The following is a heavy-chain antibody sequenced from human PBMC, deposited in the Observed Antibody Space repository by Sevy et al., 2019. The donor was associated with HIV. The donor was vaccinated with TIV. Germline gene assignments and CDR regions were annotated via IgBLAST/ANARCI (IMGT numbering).Heavy chain of an antibody. CDR3: ARGESIAALPGDLQY. CDR2: IIPIFGTA. V-gene: IGHV1-69*13. J-gene: IGHJ1*01. D-gene: IGHD6-6*01. Sequence: ASVKVSCKAYGGTFSSYAITWVRQAPGQGLEWMGGIIPIFGTANYAQKFQGRVTITADESTSTAYMELSGLRSEDTAVYYCARGESIAALPGDLQYWGQGTLVTVSS. CDR1: GGTFSSYA.